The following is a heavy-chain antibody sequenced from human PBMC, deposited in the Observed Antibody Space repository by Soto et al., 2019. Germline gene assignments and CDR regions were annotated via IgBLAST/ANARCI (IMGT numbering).Heavy chain of an antibody. Sequence: QVQLVESGGGLVKPGGSLRLSCAASGFTFSDYYMSWIRQAPGKGLEWVSYISSSSSYTNYADSVKGRFTTSRDNAKNSLYLQMNSLRAEDTAVYYCARGYCSGGSCYHGGMDVWGQGTTVTVSS. D-gene: IGHD2-15*01. J-gene: IGHJ6*02. CDR3: ARGYCSGGSCYHGGMDV. CDR1: GFTFSDYY. CDR2: ISSSSSYT. V-gene: IGHV3-11*05.